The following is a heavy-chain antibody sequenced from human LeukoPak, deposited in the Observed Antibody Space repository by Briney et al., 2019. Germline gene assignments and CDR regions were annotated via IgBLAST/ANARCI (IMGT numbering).Heavy chain of an antibody. V-gene: IGHV3-30-3*02. CDR3: AKRTGVTELHFDH. J-gene: IGHJ4*02. CDR2: ISYDGSNK. Sequence: PGGSLRLSCAASGFTFSSYAMHWVRQAPGKGLEWVAVISYDGSNKYYADSVRGRFTISRDNSQNTLYQQMNSLRAEDTAVYYCAKRTGVTELHFDHWGQGALVTVSS. D-gene: IGHD1-7*01. CDR1: GFTFSSYA.